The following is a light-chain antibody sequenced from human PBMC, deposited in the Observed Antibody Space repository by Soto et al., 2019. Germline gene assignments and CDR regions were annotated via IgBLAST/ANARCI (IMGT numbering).Light chain of an antibody. CDR3: QQYHTLPCT. Sequence: DIQMTQSPSTLSASGGDRVTITCRASQSITNWLAWYPQKPGKAPNLLIYDASNLESGVSSRFSGSGSGTDFTLTISSLQPDDFATYYCQQYHTLPCTFGQGTKVEV. CDR1: QSITNW. CDR2: DAS. J-gene: IGKJ1*01. V-gene: IGKV1-5*01.